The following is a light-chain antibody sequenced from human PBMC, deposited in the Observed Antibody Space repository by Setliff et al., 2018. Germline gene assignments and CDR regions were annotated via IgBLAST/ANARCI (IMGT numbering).Light chain of an antibody. Sequence: QPALAQPASVSGSPGQSITISCAGTSSDVGAYNLVSWYQQHPGKGPKVLIYEVTKRPSGVSTRFSGSKSGDTASLTISGLQAEDEADYHCASYIGSSTYVFGSGTKVTVL. V-gene: IGLV2-23*02. J-gene: IGLJ1*01. CDR2: EVT. CDR1: SSDVGAYNL. CDR3: ASYIGSSTYV.